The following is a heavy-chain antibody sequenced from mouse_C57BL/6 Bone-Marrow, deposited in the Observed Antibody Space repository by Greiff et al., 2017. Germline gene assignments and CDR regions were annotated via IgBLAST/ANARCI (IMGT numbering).Heavy chain of an antibody. CDR2: FYPGSGSI. J-gene: IGHJ4*01. CDR3: ARHPYYDYDLYYAMDY. D-gene: IGHD2-4*01. Sequence: QVQLQQSGAELVKPGASVKLSCKASGYTFTEYTIHWVKQRSGQGLEWIGWFYPGSGSIKYNEKFKDKATLTADKSSSTVYMELSRLTSEDSAVFFCARHPYYDYDLYYAMDYWGQGTSVTVSS. CDR1: GYTFTEYT. V-gene: IGHV1-62-2*01.